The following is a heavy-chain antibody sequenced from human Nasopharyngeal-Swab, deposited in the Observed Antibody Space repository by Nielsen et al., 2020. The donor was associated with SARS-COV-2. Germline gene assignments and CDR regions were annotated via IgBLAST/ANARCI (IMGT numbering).Heavy chain of an antibody. CDR1: GFSITYRF. D-gene: IGHD2-8*01. Sequence: SVTVSCKASGFSITYRFLHWMRQAPGQALEWMGWNTPFNGNAKYAQKFQGRVSITRDGSRTTASLELSSLRPDDTAMYFCASGQCINGVCNPTDGLDVWGQGTSVTVS. V-gene: IGHV1-45*02. CDR2: NTPFNGNA. J-gene: IGHJ6*02. CDR3: ASGQCINGVCNPTDGLDV.